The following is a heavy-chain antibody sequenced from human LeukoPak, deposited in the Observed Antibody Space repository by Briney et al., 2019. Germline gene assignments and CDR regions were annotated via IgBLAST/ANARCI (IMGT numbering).Heavy chain of an antibody. D-gene: IGHD3-22*01. CDR2: INPSGGST. Sequence: ASVKVSCKASGYTFTSYYMHWVRQAPGQGLEWMGIINPSGGSTSYAQKFQGRVTMTRDTSTSTVYMKLSSLRSEDTAVYYCARELAGDYYDSSGYYPFDYWGQGTLVTVSS. CDR3: ARELAGDYYDSSGYYPFDY. J-gene: IGHJ4*02. CDR1: GYTFTSYY. V-gene: IGHV1-46*01.